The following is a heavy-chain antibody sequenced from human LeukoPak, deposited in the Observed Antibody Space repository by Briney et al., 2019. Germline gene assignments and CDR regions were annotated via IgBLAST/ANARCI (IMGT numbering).Heavy chain of an antibody. D-gene: IGHD3-9*01. J-gene: IGHJ6*02. Sequence: GGSLRLSCAASGFTFSSYAMTWVRQAPGKGLEWVSTVSSGDGITYYADSVKGRFTISRDNSQHTLYLQVSSLRAENTAVYFCAKSVFHIMTDYYFALDVWGQGTTVTVSS. CDR3: AKSVFHIMTDYYFALDV. CDR2: VSSGDGIT. V-gene: IGHV3-23*01. CDR1: GFTFSSYA.